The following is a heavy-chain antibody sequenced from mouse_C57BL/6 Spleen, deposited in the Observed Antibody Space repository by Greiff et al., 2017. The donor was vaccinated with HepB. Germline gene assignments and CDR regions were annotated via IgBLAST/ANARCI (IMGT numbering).Heavy chain of an antibody. CDR1: GYTFTSYG. Sequence: VKVVESGAELARPGASVKLSCKASGYTFTSYGISWVKQRTGQGLEWIGEIYPRSGNTYYNEKFKGKATLTADKSSSTAYMELRSLTSEDSAVYFCARGASYGSSPHAMDYWGQGTSVTVAS. D-gene: IGHD1-1*01. V-gene: IGHV1-81*01. CDR3: ARGASYGSSPHAMDY. J-gene: IGHJ4*01. CDR2: IYPRSGNT.